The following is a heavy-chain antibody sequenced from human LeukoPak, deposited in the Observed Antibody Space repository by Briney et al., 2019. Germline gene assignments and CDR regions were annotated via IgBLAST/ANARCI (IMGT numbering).Heavy chain of an antibody. J-gene: IGHJ5*02. CDR1: GGSISTYY. D-gene: IGHD2-2*01. Sequence: SETLSLTCTVSGGSISTYYWSWIRQAPGKGLDWIGYIFYTGSSNYNPSFKSRVTISVDTSKNQFSLKLTSVTAADTAVYYCARDKYCSSSSCYDNWFDPWGQGTLVTVSS. CDR3: ARDKYCSSSSCYDNWFDP. V-gene: IGHV4-59*01. CDR2: IFYTGSS.